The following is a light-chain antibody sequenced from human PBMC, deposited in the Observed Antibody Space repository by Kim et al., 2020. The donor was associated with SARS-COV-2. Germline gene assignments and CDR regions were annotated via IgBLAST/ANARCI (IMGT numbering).Light chain of an antibody. CDR1: NIGTKN. J-gene: IGLJ3*02. CDR3: QVWDSSTGV. CDR2: GDS. V-gene: IGLV3-9*01. Sequence: SYELTQPLSVSVALGQTARITCGGNNIGTKNVHWFQQKPGQAPVLVICGDSNRPSGIPERFSGSNSGNTATLTINRAQPGDEADYYCQVWDSSTGVFGGGTQLTVL.